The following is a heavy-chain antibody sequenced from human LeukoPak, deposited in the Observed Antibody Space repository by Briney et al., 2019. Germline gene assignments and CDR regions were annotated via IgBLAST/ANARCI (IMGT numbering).Heavy chain of an antibody. D-gene: IGHD2-2*01. V-gene: IGHV4-34*01. CDR1: GGSFSGYY. CDR2: INHSGST. CDR3: ARVSRGSSSTSCPRYYYYYYMDV. Sequence: SETLSLTCAVYGGSFSGYYWSWIRQPPGKGLEWIGEINHSGSTNYNPSLKRRVTISVDTSKNQFSLKLSSVTAADTAVYYCARVSRGSSSTSCPRYYYYYYMDVWGKGTTVTVSS. J-gene: IGHJ6*03.